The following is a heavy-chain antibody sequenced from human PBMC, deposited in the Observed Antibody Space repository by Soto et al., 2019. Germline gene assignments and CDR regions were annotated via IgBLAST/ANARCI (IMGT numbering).Heavy chain of an antibody. J-gene: IGHJ4*02. CDR1: GGTFSSYT. CDR3: ASFCSGGSCYPEFDY. Sequence: QVQLVQSGAEVKKPGSSVKVSCKASGGTFSSYTISWVRQAPGQGLEWMGRIIPILGIANYAQKFQGRVTITADKSKSTAYMELRRLRSEDTAVYYCASFCSGGSCYPEFDYWGQGTLVTVSS. CDR2: IIPILGIA. V-gene: IGHV1-69*02. D-gene: IGHD2-15*01.